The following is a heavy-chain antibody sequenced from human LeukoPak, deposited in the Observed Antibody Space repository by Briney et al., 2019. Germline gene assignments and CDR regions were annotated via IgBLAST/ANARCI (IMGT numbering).Heavy chain of an antibody. CDR3: ARAVAAARHDY. J-gene: IGHJ4*02. D-gene: IGHD6-13*01. CDR1: GGSFSGYD. V-gene: IGHV4-34*01. Sequence: KPSETLSLTCAVYGGSFSGYDWSWIRQPPGKGLEWIGEINHSGSTNYNPSLKSRVTISVDTSKNQFSLKLSSVTAADTAVYYCARAVAAARHDYWGQGTLVTVSS. CDR2: INHSGST.